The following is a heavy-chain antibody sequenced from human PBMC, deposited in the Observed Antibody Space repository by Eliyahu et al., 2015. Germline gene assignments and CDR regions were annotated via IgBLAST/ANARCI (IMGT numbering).Heavy chain of an antibody. Sequence: QVQLQQWGAGLLXPSETLSLTCAVYGGXFSGYYWSWIRQPPGKGLEWIGEINHSGSTNYNPXLKSRVTISVDTSKNQFSLKLSSVTAADTAVYYCARGRSGRETKDDYWGQGTLVTVSS. CDR1: GGXFSGYY. V-gene: IGHV4-34*01. CDR2: INHSGST. CDR3: ARGRSGRETKDDY. D-gene: IGHD6-25*01. J-gene: IGHJ4*02.